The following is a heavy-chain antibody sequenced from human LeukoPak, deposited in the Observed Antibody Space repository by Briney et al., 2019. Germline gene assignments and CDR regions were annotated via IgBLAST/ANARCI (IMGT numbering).Heavy chain of an antibody. Sequence: GGSLRLSCAASGFTFSDYYMSWVRQAPGKGLEWVAFIWYDGSNKYYADSVKGRFTISRDNSRNTLFLQMNSLRAEDTAVYYCATDRATQYFDYWGQGTLVSASS. CDR3: ATDRATQYFDY. CDR1: GFTFSDYY. D-gene: IGHD2-15*01. V-gene: IGHV3-33*08. J-gene: IGHJ4*02. CDR2: IWYDGSNK.